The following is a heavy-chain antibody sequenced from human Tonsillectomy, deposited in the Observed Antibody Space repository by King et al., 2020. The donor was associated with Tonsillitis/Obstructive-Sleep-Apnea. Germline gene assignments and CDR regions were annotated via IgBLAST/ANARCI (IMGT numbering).Heavy chain of an antibody. CDR3: ARGHGDYEVGYFDL. J-gene: IGHJ2*01. V-gene: IGHV3-48*02. CDR1: GFTFSSYS. CDR2: ISSSSSTI. Sequence: EVQLVESGGGLVQPGGSLRLSCAASGFTFSSYSMNWVRQAPGKGLEWVSYISSSSSTIYYADSVKGRFTISRDNAKNSLYLQMNSLRDEDTAVYYCARGHGDYEVGYFDLWGRGTMVTVSS. D-gene: IGHD4-17*01.